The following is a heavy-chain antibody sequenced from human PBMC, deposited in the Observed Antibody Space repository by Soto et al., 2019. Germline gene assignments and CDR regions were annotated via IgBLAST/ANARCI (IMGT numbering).Heavy chain of an antibody. J-gene: IGHJ6*02. CDR1: GFTFSNAW. D-gene: IGHD3-3*01. V-gene: IGHV3-15*07. CDR2: IKSKTDGGTT. CDR3: TILDRTYYDFWSGYYDYGMDV. Sequence: GGSLRLSCAASGFTFSNAWMNWVRQAPGKGQEWVGRIKSKTDGGTTDYAAPVKGRFTISRDDSKNTLYLQMNSLKTEDTAVYYCTILDRTYYDFWSGYYDYGMDVWGQGTTVTVSS.